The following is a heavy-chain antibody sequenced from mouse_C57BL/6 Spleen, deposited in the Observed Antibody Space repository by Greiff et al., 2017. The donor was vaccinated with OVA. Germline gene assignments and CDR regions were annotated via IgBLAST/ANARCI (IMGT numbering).Heavy chain of an antibody. CDR2: IYPGDGDT. Sequence: VQLQQSGAELVKPGASVKISCKASGYAFSSYWMNWVKQRPGKGLEWIGQIYPGDGDTNYNGKFKGKATLTADKSSSTAYMQLSSLTSEDSAVYFCARGDYYGSSDAMDYWGQGTSVTVSS. D-gene: IGHD1-1*01. J-gene: IGHJ4*01. CDR3: ARGDYYGSSDAMDY. CDR1: GYAFSSYW. V-gene: IGHV1-80*01.